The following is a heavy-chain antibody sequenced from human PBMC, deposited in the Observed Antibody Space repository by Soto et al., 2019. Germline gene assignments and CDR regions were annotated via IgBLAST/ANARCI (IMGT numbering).Heavy chain of an antibody. V-gene: IGHV6-1*01. CDR2: TYYRSKWYN. CDR1: GDSVSSNTAA. Sequence: SQTLSLTGAISGDSVSSNTAAWNWIRQSPSRGLEWLGRTYYRSKWYNDYAVSVKSRVTINPDTSKNQFSLQLNSVTPEDTAVYYCARAMAYCSSTDCYPFDYWGQGTLVTVSS. CDR3: ARAMAYCSSTDCYPFDY. D-gene: IGHD2-2*01. J-gene: IGHJ4*02.